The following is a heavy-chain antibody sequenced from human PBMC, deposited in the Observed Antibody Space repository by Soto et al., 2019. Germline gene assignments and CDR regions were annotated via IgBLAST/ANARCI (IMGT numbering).Heavy chain of an antibody. CDR1: GGSISSYY. Sequence: QVQLQESGPGLVKPSETLSLTCTVSGGSISSYYWSWIRQPPGKGLEWIGYIYYSGSTNYNPSLKSRVTLSVDTSKNQFSLKLSSVTAADTAVYYCARHSPYCSGGSCYGSSRYYYYYYMDVWGKGTTVTVSS. CDR2: IYYSGST. CDR3: ARHSPYCSGGSCYGSSRYYYYYYMDV. V-gene: IGHV4-59*08. D-gene: IGHD2-15*01. J-gene: IGHJ6*03.